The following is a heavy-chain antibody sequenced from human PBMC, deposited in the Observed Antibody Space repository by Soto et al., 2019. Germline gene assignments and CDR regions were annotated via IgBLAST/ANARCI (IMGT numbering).Heavy chain of an antibody. Sequence: QVQLQESGPGLVKPSQTLSLPCTVSGGSISSGGYYWRWIRQHPGKGLEWIGYIYYSGSTHYNPSLKSRVTISVEASKNQFSLKLSTLTAADTAVHYCARSRAINTWSDPRGQGTLVTVSS. V-gene: IGHV4-31*03. CDR3: ARSRAINTWSDP. CDR2: IYYSGST. J-gene: IGHJ5*02. CDR1: GGSISSGGYY.